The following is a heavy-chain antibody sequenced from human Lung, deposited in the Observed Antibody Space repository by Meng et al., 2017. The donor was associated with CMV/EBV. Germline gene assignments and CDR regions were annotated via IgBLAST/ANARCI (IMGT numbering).Heavy chain of an antibody. Sequence: SCAASGFRFDAYAMAWVRQAPGKGLECVSSINWNGGSTNYADSVKGRFTISRDNAKNFLHLQMNSLRAEDTALYYCAREGTLGWFDPWGQGTLVTVSS. CDR2: INWNGGST. J-gene: IGHJ5*02. CDR1: GFRFDAYA. V-gene: IGHV3-20*04. CDR3: AREGTLGWFDP. D-gene: IGHD3-10*01.